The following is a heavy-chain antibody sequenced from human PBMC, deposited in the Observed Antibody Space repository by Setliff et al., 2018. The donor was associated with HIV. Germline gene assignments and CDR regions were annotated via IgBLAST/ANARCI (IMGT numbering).Heavy chain of an antibody. V-gene: IGHV4-59*01. J-gene: IGHJ4*02. CDR2: ISHTGST. CDR1: NGSINGYY. Sequence: PSETLSLTCSVSNGSINGYYWTWIRQPPGKGLEWIGYISHTGSTNFNPSLKSRVSMSVDLSKNQFSLHPVSVTAADTAVYFCARVHLYDATAYYSSFESWGPGILVTVSS. CDR3: ARVHLYDATAYYSSFES. D-gene: IGHD2-21*01.